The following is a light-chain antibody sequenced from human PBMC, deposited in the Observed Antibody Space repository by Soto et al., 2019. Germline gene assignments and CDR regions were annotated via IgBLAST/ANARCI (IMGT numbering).Light chain of an antibody. CDR1: QSVNNY. V-gene: IGKV3-11*01. Sequence: VLTKSPVAVSLTPGERATLSCRASQSVNNYLAWYQQRPGQAHRLLIYDAYYRATGIPARFSGSGSGTDFTLTIRSLEPEDFAVYYCKHHNNRPFSFGPGTKVDI. J-gene: IGKJ3*01. CDR3: KHHNNRPFS. CDR2: DAY.